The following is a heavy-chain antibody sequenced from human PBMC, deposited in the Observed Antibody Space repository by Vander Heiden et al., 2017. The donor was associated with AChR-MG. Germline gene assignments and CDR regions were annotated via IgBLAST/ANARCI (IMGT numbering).Heavy chain of an antibody. CDR3: AHKAARSGNIFFDY. J-gene: IGHJ4*02. D-gene: IGHD3-3*01. CDR2: IYWNDDK. Sequence: QITLKESGPTLVKPTQTLTLTCTFSGFSLSTSGVGVGWIRQPPGKALEWLALIYWNDDKSYSPALKSRLTITKDTAKNQVVLTMTKMDTVETATYYCAHKAARSGNIFFDYWGQGTLVTVSS. CDR1: GFSLSTSGVG. V-gene: IGHV2-5*01.